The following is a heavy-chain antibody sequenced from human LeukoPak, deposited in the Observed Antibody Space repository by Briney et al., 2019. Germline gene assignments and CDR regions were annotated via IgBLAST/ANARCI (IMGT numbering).Heavy chain of an antibody. D-gene: IGHD3-10*01. CDR3: ARDSSPYYGSGSYEDY. Sequence: QAGRSLRLSCAASGFTFSSYRMHWVRQSPAKGLEWVAIISNDESDKYYRDSVKGRFAISRDNSQNTLYLQMNSLRAEDTAVYYCARDSSPYYGSGSYEDYWGQGTLVTVSS. V-gene: IGHV3-30*03. CDR2: ISNDESDK. CDR1: GFTFSSYR. J-gene: IGHJ4*02.